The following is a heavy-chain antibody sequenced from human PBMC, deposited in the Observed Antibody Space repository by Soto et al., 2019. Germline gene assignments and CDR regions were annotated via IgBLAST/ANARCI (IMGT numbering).Heavy chain of an antibody. V-gene: IGHV3-23*01. J-gene: IGHJ6*02. CDR1: GFTFSNYA. CDR2: FSGSGGSK. CDR3: ARDWTGDPCQCLDV. Sequence: EVQLLESGGGLVQPGGSLRLSCAAAGFTFSNYAMPWVRQSPGKGLEWVSTFSGSGGSKYYADSVRGRFTISRDNSKNTLLLQMNSLSVEDTAIYYCARDWTGDPCQCLDVWGQGTTGSVSS. D-gene: IGHD3-3*01.